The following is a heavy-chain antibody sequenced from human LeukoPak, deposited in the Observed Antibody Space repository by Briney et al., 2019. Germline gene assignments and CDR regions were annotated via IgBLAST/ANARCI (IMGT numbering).Heavy chain of an antibody. CDR3: AADLNYYDTSGPTDFDY. V-gene: IGHV1-58*01. Sequence: SVKVSCKASGFTFTSSAVQWVRQARGQRLDWIGWIVVGSGNTNYAQKFQERVTITRDRTTRTAYMGLTSHKSEDTAAYYCAADLNYYDTSGPTDFDYRCPGTLVTVSS. J-gene: IGHJ4*02. D-gene: IGHD3-22*01. CDR2: IVVGSGNT. CDR1: GFTFTSSA.